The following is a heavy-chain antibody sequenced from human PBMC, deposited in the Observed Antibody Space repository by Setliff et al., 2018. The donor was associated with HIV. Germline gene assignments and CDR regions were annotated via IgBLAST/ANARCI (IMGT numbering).Heavy chain of an antibody. D-gene: IGHD1-26*01. J-gene: IGHJ4*02. CDR2: ISSSSSYT. CDR3: AKVVGATRGYFDY. CDR1: GFTFSSYS. V-gene: IGHV3-21*01. Sequence: GGSLRLSCAASGFTFSSYSMNWVRQAPGKGLEWVSYISSSSSYTHYADSVKGRFTISRDNVKNSLYLQRNSLRAEDTAVYYCAKVVGATRGYFDYWGQGTLVTVSS.